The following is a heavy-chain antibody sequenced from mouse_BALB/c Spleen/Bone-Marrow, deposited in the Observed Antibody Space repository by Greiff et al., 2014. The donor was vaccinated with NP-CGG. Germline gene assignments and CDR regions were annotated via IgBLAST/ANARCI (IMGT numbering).Heavy chain of an antibody. D-gene: IGHD2-2*01. CDR2: IWSGGST. V-gene: IGHV2-2*02. J-gene: IGHJ4*01. CDR3: ARRLRYYAMDY. CDR1: GFSLTSYG. Sequence: VLLVESGPGLVQPSQSLSITCTVSGFSLTSYGVHWVRQSPGKGLEWLGAIWSGGSTDYNAAFISRLSISKDNSKSQVFFKMNSLQANDAAIYYCARRLRYYAMDYWGQGTSVTVSS.